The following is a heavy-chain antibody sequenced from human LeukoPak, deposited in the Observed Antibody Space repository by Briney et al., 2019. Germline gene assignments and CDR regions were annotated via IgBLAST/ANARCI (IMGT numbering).Heavy chain of an antibody. CDR1: GFTVSSNY. D-gene: IGHD3-22*01. J-gene: IGHJ6*02. Sequence: QSGGSLRLSCAASGFTVSSNYMSWVRQAPGKGLEWVAVIYSGGSTYYADSLKGRFTISRDNSKNTLYLQMNSLSAEDTAVYYCARVRDSSGYFEYYYYYYGMDVWGQGTTVTVSS. V-gene: IGHV3-66*01. CDR2: IYSGGST. CDR3: ARVRDSSGYFEYYYYYYGMDV.